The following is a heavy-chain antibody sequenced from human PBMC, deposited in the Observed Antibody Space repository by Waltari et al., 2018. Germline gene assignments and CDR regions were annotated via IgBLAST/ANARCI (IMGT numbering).Heavy chain of an antibody. CDR3: AREARLLWFRELYSMSTIVGSES. D-gene: IGHD3-10*01. CDR1: DGSISRGDYS. J-gene: IGHJ5*02. V-gene: IGHV4-30-4*08. Sequence: QVQLQESGPGLVKPSQTLSLTCTVSDGSISRGDYSWSWIRQPPGKGLAWLGYIYYSGSTYYNPSLKSRVTISVDTSKNQFSLKLSSVTAADTAVYYCAREARLLWFRELYSMSTIVGSESWGQGTLVTVSS. CDR2: IYYSGST.